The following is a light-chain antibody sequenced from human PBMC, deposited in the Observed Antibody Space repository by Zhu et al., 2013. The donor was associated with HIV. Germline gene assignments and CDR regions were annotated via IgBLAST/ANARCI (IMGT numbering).Light chain of an antibody. J-gene: IGKJ2*01. CDR3: QQYHAYPVT. Sequence: DIVLTQSPGTLSLSPGDTATLSCRASQSVSSSFLAWYQQKPGQPPRLLMYETSTRAAGIPARFSGSGSVRDFTLTITGLEPEDFAVYYCQQYHAYPVTFGQGTRLEI. CDR1: QSVSSSF. V-gene: IGKV3-20*01. CDR2: ETS.